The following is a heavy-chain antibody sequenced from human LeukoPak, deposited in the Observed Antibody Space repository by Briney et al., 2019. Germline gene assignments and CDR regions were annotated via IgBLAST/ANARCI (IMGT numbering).Heavy chain of an antibody. V-gene: IGHV3-33*01. J-gene: IGHJ5*02. CDR1: GFTFRYYG. CDR3: ARDTDTSRHSSRLEP. Sequence: GGSLRLSCAASGFTFRYYGMPGVAQAPGKGREWGAAIQSDGSREYYADSVKGRFAISRDDSRSSHYLQMTSLRDEDTAVYHCARDTDTSRHSSRLEPWGQGTLVSVSS. D-gene: IGHD2-15*01. CDR2: IQSDGSRE.